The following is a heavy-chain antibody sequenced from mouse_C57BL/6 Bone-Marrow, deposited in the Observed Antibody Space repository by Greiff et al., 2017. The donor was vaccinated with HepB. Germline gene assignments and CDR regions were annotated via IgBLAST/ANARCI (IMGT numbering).Heavy chain of an antibody. V-gene: IGHV3-6*01. CDR3: ARGGVYYYGSSSDFDV. CDR2: ISYDGSN. D-gene: IGHD1-1*01. J-gene: IGHJ1*03. Sequence: VQLKQSGPGLVKPSQSLSLTCSVTGYSITSGYYWNWIRQFPGNKLEWMGYISYDGSNNYNPSLKNRISITRDTSKNQFFLKLNSVTTEDTATYYCARGGVYYYGSSSDFDVWGTGTTVTVSS. CDR1: GYSITSGYY.